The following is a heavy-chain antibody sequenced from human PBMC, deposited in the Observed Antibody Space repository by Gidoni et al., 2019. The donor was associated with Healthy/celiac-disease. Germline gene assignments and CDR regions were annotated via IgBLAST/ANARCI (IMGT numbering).Heavy chain of an antibody. CDR1: GVSISSSCYY. CDR2: IYYSGST. CDR3: AVRRYSYGPFDY. Sequence: QLQLQESGPGLVKPSETLSLTCTVSGVSISSSCYYWGWIRQPPGKGLEWIGSIYYSGSTYYNPSLKSRVTISVDTSKNQFSLKLSSVTAADTAVYYCAVRRYSYGPFDYWGQGTLVTVSS. D-gene: IGHD5-18*01. J-gene: IGHJ4*02. V-gene: IGHV4-39*01.